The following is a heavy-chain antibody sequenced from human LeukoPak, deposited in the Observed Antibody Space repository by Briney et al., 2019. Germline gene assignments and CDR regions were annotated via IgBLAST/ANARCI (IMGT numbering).Heavy chain of an antibody. Sequence: GGSLRLSCAASGFTLSGYSMNWVRQAPGKGLEWVSSISSSSSYIYYADSVKGRFAISRDNAKKSLDLQMNSLRAEDTAVYYCARATSCDILTGYSDYWGQGTLVTVSS. D-gene: IGHD3-9*01. CDR1: GFTLSGYS. CDR3: ARATSCDILTGYSDY. CDR2: ISSSSSYI. V-gene: IGHV3-21*01. J-gene: IGHJ4*02.